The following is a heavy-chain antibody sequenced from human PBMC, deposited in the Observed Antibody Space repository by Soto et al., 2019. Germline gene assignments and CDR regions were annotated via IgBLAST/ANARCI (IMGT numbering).Heavy chain of an antibody. CDR2: INTNGVNT. CDR3: ARGRVEDSSGWATYFDY. CDR1: GCTFSGYS. D-gene: IGHD6-19*01. V-gene: IGHV3-64*01. Sequence: EVQLVESGGGLVQPGGSLRLSCAASGCTFSGYSMFWVRQAPRKGLEYVSAINTNGVNTFYAKSVKGRFTISRDNSKNTMYLQMGSLRAEDMAVYYCARGRVEDSSGWATYFDYWGQGTLVTVSS. J-gene: IGHJ4*02.